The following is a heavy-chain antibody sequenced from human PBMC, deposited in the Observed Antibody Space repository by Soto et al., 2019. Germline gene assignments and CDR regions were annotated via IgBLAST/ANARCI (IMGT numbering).Heavy chain of an antibody. CDR2: MSIGYEKT. D-gene: IGHD5-18*01. J-gene: IGHJ4*02. CDR3: VRGDSYGDL. CDR1: GFIFSDYS. Sequence: EVQVLESGGGLVQPGGSLRLSCAASGFIFSDYSMDWVRQAPEKGLEWVAGMSIGYEKTYYGDSVQCRFTVSRDSSQNTVDLQMNSLRVEEAAKYYCVRGDSYGDLWGQGTLVTVSS. V-gene: IGHV3-23*01.